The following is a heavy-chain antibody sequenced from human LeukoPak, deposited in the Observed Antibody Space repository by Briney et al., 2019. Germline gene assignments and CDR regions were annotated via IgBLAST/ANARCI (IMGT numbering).Heavy chain of an antibody. CDR2: INHSGST. D-gene: IGHD3-22*01. J-gene: IGHJ4*02. Sequence: SETLSLTCAVYGGSFSGYYWSWIRQPPGKGLEWIGEINHSGSTNYNPSLKSRVTISVDTSKNQFSLKLSSVTAADTAVYYCARHRPRPNYYDSSGMGYWGQGTLVTVSS. CDR3: ARHRPRPNYYDSSGMGY. V-gene: IGHV4-34*01. CDR1: GGSFSGYY.